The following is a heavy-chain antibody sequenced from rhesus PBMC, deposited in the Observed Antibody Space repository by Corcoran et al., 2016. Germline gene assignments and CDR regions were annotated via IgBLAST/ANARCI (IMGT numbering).Heavy chain of an antibody. CDR2: IYGNSATT. Sequence: QVQLQESGPGLVKPSETLSLTCTVSGGSISGYYYWSWIRQPPGKGLEWIGGIYGNSATTYYNPSRKSRVTLSVDTSKNQFSLKLNSVTAADTAVYYCASLRYDRWACHFEFWGQGALVTVSS. CDR1: GGSISGYYY. J-gene: IGHJ1*01. D-gene: IGHD4-29*01. V-gene: IGHV4-143*01. CDR3: ASLRYDRWACHFEF.